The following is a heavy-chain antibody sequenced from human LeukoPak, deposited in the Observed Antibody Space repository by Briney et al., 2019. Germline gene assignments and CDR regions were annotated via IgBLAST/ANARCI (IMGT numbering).Heavy chain of an antibody. J-gene: IGHJ6*03. V-gene: IGHV3-23*01. Sequence: PAGSLTLSCVASGITFSNHAMSWVRQAAGKGLEWVSLISGSGGRTSHGESVQGSLTISRDNSTRRLYLQINSLRREETAVYYSAKGGAATMRDGYNYYYYYMEVWGGGSTVTVSS. CDR2: ISGSGGRT. CDR1: GITFSNHA. D-gene: IGHD5-24*01. CDR3: AKGGAATMRDGYNYYYYYMEV.